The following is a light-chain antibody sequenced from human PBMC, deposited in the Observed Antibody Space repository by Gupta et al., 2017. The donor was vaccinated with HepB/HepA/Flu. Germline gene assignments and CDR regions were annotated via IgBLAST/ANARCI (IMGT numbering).Light chain of an antibody. Sequence: SALPPPPSVSRPPVQSVTTSCTGTSSDVASYNRVSWYQQPPGTAPTLIIDEVRNRPAGAPDRFAGSKSGNTASLTISGLQAEDEADYYCSSYTSSSTRVFGGGTKLTVL. J-gene: IGLJ2*01. CDR2: EVR. CDR3: SSYTSSSTRV. CDR1: SSDVASYNR. V-gene: IGLV2-18*02.